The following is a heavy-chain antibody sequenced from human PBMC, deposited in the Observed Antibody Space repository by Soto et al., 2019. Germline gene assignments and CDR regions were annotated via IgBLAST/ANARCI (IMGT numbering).Heavy chain of an antibody. V-gene: IGHV3-74*01. J-gene: IGHJ4*02. CDR3: ARGRQYGYYVDY. Sequence: HPGGSLRLSCAASGFTFSSYWMHWVRQAPGKGLVWVSRINGDGSSTNYADSVKGRFTISRDNAKNTLYLQMNSLRAEDTAVYYCARGRQYGYYVDYWGQGTLVTVSS. D-gene: IGHD3-10*01. CDR2: INGDGSST. CDR1: GFTFSSYW.